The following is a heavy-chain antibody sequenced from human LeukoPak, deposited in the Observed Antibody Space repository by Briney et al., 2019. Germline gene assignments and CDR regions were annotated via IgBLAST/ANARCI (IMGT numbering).Heavy chain of an antibody. Sequence: GESLKISCKGSGYSFTSYWIGWVRQMPGKGLEWMGIIYPGDFDTRCSPSFQGQVTISADKSISTAYLQWSSLKASDTAMYYCARHGRITWSHDAFDIWGQGTMVTVSS. D-gene: IGHD6-13*01. CDR3: ARHGRITWSHDAFDI. CDR1: GYSFTSYW. J-gene: IGHJ3*02. CDR2: IYPGDFDT. V-gene: IGHV5-51*01.